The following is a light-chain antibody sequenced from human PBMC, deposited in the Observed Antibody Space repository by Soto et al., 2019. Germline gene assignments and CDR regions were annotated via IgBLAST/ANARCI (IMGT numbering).Light chain of an antibody. CDR1: QSISIW. V-gene: IGKV1-5*03. CDR2: KAS. CDR3: QQYNSYSVT. Sequence: DIQMTQSPSTLSASVGDRVTITCRASQSISIWFAWYQQKPGKAPKLLIYKASSLESGVPSRFSGSGSGTEFTLTISSLQPDDFATYYCQQYNSYSVTFGQGTKVDIK. J-gene: IGKJ1*01.